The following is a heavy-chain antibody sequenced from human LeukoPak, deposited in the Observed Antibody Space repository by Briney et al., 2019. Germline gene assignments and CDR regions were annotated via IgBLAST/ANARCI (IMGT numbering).Heavy chain of an antibody. CDR3: ARTYCSGGSCHFDY. D-gene: IGHD2-15*01. V-gene: IGHV4-31*03. J-gene: IGHJ4*02. CDR1: GGSISSTGYY. CDR2: IYYNGIT. Sequence: SQTLSLTCTVSGGSISSTGYYWSWIRQHPGKGLEWIGYIYYNGITYYNPSLQSRVTISLDTSKNQFSLKLSSVTAADTAVYYCARTYCSGGSCHFDYWGQGTLVTVSS.